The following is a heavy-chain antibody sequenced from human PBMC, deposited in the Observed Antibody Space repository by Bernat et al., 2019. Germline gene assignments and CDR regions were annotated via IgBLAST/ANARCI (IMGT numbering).Heavy chain of an antibody. CDR1: GFTFSSYS. V-gene: IGHV3-48*01. CDR3: ARDFPTGYSGYDYYYYGMDV. CDR2: ISISSSTK. Sequence: EVQLVESGGGLVQPGGSLRLSCAASGFTFSSYSMNWVRQAPGKGLAWVSYISISSSTKYYADSVKGRFNISRDNAKNSLYLQMNSLRAEDTAVYYCARDFPTGYSGYDYYYYGMDVWGQGTTVTVSS. J-gene: IGHJ6*02. D-gene: IGHD5-12*01.